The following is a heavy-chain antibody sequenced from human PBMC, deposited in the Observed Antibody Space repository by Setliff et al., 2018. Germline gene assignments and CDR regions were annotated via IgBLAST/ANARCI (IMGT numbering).Heavy chain of an antibody. CDR2: IYTTGRT. D-gene: IGHD3-22*01. Sequence: ASETLSLTCSVSGDSISSGNFYWTWIRQPAGKGLEWIGHIYTTGRTDYNPSLKSRVTISLDTPKNQFSLKLTSVTAADTAVYYCARAPRYFDPTGSYFDFWG. CDR3: ARAPRYFDPTGSYFDF. V-gene: IGHV4-61*09. CDR1: GDSISSGNFY. J-gene: IGHJ4*01.